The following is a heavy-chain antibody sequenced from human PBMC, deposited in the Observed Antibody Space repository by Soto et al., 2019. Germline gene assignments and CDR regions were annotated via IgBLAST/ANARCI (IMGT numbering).Heavy chain of an antibody. V-gene: IGHV3-23*01. J-gene: IGHJ6*02. CDR3: AKLNYFILTGYYYYGMDV. CDR1: GFTFSSYA. Sequence: TGGSLRLSCAASGFTFSSYAMSWVRQAPGKGQEWVSAISGSGGSTYYADSVKGRFTISRDNSKNTLYLQMNSLRAEATAVYYFAKLNYFILTGYYYYGMDVWGQGTTVTVSS. D-gene: IGHD3-9*01. CDR2: ISGSGGST.